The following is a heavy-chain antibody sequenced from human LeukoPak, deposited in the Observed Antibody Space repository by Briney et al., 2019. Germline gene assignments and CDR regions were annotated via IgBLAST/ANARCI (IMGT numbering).Heavy chain of an antibody. J-gene: IGHJ4*02. V-gene: IGHV3-7*01. CDR1: GFSFSNHW. Sequence: PGGSLRLSCGASGFSFSNHWLHWVRQAPGKGLEWVANIKQDGSEKYYVDSVKGRFTISRDNAKNSLYLQMNSLRAEDTAVYYCATNGMDTTMDLDYWGQGTLVTVSS. D-gene: IGHD5-18*01. CDR2: IKQDGSEK. CDR3: ATNGMDTTMDLDY.